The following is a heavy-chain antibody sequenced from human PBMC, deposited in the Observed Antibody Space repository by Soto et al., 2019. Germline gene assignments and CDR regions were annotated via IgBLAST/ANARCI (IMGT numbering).Heavy chain of an antibody. Sequence: QVRLQEWGPGLVKPSQTLSLKCSVSGGSITTGGRYWSWIRQLPGKGLEWIGDIYYSGNTYYNASLKSRVALSVEGAKNQFSLKLSSVTAADTAVYYCAQALVFTGGDGFDIWGQGRLVTVSS. V-gene: IGHV4-31*02. J-gene: IGHJ3*02. CDR1: GGSITTGGRY. D-gene: IGHD1-1*01. CDR2: IYYSGNT. CDR3: AQALVFTGGDGFDI.